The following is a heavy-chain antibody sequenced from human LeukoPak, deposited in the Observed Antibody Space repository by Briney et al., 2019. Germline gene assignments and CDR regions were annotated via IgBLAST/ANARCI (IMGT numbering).Heavy chain of an antibody. CDR2: ISYDGSNT. D-gene: IGHD6-13*01. CDR3: AKDSLYSSSWYGVNWLDP. Sequence: GRSLRLSCAASAFTFISYGMHWVRQAPGKGLEWVAVISYDGSNTYYADSVKGRITISRDNSKNTLYLQMNSLRAEDTAVYYCAKDSLYSSSWYGVNWLDPWGQGTLVTVSS. V-gene: IGHV3-30*18. CDR1: AFTFISYG. J-gene: IGHJ5*02.